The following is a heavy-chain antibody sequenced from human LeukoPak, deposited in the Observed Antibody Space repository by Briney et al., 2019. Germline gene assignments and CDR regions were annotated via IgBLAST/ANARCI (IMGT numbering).Heavy chain of an antibody. CDR2: IYPGDSDA. J-gene: IGHJ3*02. CDR3: ARQGRIVVVTTTHDAFDI. D-gene: IGHD2-21*02. CDR1: GYSFTTYW. Sequence: GESLKISCTGFGYSFTTYWIGWVRQMPGKGLEWMGIIYPGDSDAGYSPSLQGQVTISVDKSISTAYLQWSSLKASDTAMYYCARQGRIVVVTTTHDAFDIWGQGTMVTVSS. V-gene: IGHV5-51*01.